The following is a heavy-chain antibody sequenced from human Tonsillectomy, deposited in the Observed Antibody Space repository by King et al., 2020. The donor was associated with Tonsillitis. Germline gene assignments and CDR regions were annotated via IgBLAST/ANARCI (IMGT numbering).Heavy chain of an antibody. Sequence: VQLVESGGGVVQPGRSLRLSCAASGFTFSSYAMHWVRQAPGKGLEGVAVISYEGSNKYYGDSVKGRVTISRDNSKHTLSLQMNSLRPEDTVVYYCGRGGGSPYSSSWIQYFDQWGQGTLVTVSS. V-gene: IGHV3-30*01. J-gene: IGHJ4*02. CDR2: ISYEGSNK. D-gene: IGHD6-13*01. CDR3: GRGGGSPYSSSWIQYFDQ. CDR1: GFTFSSYA.